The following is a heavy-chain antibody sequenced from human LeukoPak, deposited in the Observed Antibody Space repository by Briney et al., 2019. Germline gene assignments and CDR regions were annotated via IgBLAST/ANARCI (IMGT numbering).Heavy chain of an antibody. CDR3: ARGYSSSWYLNWFDP. V-gene: IGHV4-34*01. CDR2: INHSGTT. J-gene: IGHJ5*02. D-gene: IGHD6-13*01. CDR1: GGSFSGYY. Sequence: SETLSLTCAVYGGSFSGYYWSWIRQPPGKGLEWIGEINHSGTTSYNPSLKSRVTISVDTSKNQFSLRLTSVTAADTAVYYCARGYSSSWYLNWFDPWGQGTLVTVSS.